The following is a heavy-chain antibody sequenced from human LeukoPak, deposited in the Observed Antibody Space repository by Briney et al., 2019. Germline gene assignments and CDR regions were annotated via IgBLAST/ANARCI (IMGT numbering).Heavy chain of an antibody. CDR1: GFTFTSFS. Sequence: GGSLRLSCAASGFTFTSFSMSWVRQAPGKGLEWVSSIGFDGGTTYYADSVKGRFTISRDSSKNTVYLQMNSLRAEDTAVYYCARPAGTYDYSYGMDVWGQGTTVTVSS. V-gene: IGHV3-23*01. D-gene: IGHD6-19*01. CDR2: IGFDGGTT. J-gene: IGHJ6*02. CDR3: ARPAGTYDYSYGMDV.